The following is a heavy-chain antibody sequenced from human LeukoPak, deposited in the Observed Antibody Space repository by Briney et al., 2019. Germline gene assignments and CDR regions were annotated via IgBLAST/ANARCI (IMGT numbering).Heavy chain of an antibody. V-gene: IGHV3-7*01. Sequence: PGGSLRLSCAASRFTFSSYWMSWVRQAPGKGLEWVANIKQDGSEKYYVDSVKGRFTISRDNAKNSLYLPMNSLRAEDTAVYYCARGPFHCFGGSRCDYWGRGPLVSVSS. CDR3: ARGPFHCFGGSRCDY. CDR1: RFTFSSYW. J-gene: IGHJ4*02. D-gene: IGHD2-15*01. CDR2: IKQDGSEK.